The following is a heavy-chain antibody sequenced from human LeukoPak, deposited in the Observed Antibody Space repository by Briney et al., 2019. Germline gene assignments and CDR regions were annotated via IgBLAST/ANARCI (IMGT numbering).Heavy chain of an antibody. D-gene: IGHD3-16*02. Sequence: PGGSLRLSCAASGFTFSVCYMSWIRQAPGKGLEWVSYISSSGSTIYYADSVKGRFTISRDNAKNSLYLQMNSPRAEDTAVYYCARDPELSGWFDPWGQGTLVTVAS. V-gene: IGHV3-11*01. CDR1: GFTFSVCY. CDR3: ARDPELSGWFDP. CDR2: ISSSGSTI. J-gene: IGHJ5*02.